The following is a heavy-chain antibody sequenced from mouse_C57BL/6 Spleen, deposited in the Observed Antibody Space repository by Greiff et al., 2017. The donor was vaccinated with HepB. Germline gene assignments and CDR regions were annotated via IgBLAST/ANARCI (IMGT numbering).Heavy chain of an antibody. CDR2: IDPSDSYT. CDR3: ARWGVYYGSSYFDY. CDR1: GYTFTSYW. J-gene: IGHJ2*01. V-gene: IGHV1-50*01. D-gene: IGHD1-1*01. Sequence: QVHVKQPGAELVKPGASVKLSCKASGYTFTSYWMQWVKQRPGQGLEWIGEIDPSDSYTNYNQKFKGKATLTVDTSSSTAYMQLSSLTSEDSAVYYCARWGVYYGSSYFDYWGQGTTLTVSS.